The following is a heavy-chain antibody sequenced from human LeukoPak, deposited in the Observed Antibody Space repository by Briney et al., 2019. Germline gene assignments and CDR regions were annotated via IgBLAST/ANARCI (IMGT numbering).Heavy chain of an antibody. V-gene: IGHV3-53*01. J-gene: IGHJ4*02. Sequence: PGGSLRLSCAPSGLSVSSNFMSWVRQVPGKGLEWVATLYSYGTTYYADSVKGRFTISRDNSKNTLYLQVNSLRAEDTAIYYCAKSSYYDSSGYYREYYFDYWGQGTLVTVSS. CDR1: GLSVSSNF. D-gene: IGHD3-22*01. CDR2: LYSYGTT. CDR3: AKSSYYDSSGYYREYYFDY.